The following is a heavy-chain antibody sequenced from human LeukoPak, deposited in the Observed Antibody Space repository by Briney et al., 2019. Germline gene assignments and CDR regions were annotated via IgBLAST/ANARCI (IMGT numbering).Heavy chain of an antibody. Sequence: PSETLSPTCTVSGGSISSSSYYWGWIRQPPGKGLEWIGSIYYSGSTYYNPSLKSRVTISVDTSKNQFSLKLSSVTAADTAVYYCASYLKYPNAYYMDVWGKGTTVTVSS. D-gene: IGHD2-2*01. CDR1: GGSISSSSYY. CDR2: IYYSGST. J-gene: IGHJ6*03. V-gene: IGHV4-39*07. CDR3: ASYLKYPNAYYMDV.